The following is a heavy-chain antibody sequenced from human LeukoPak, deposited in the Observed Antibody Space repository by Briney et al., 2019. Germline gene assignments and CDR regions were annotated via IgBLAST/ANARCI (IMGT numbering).Heavy chain of an antibody. CDR1: GFTFSSYA. CDR2: ISGSGGST. J-gene: IGHJ4*02. Sequence: GGSLRLSCAASGFTFSSYAMSWVRQAPGKGLEWVSAISGSGGSTYYADSVKGRFTISRDNAKNTLYLQMNSLRAEDTAVYYCAKGGMYSSSWFDYWGQGTLVTVSS. V-gene: IGHV3-23*01. CDR3: AKGGMYSSSWFDY. D-gene: IGHD6-13*01.